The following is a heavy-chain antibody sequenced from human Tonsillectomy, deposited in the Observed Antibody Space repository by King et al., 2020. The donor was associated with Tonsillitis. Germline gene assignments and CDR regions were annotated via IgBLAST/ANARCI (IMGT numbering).Heavy chain of an antibody. CDR3: ARDMDPYYYDSSGYDEAFDI. CDR2: INPNSGGT. J-gene: IGHJ3*02. Sequence: QLVQSGAEVKKPGASVKVSCKASGYTFTAYCMHWGRQAPGQGLDWMGWINPNSGGTNYVQKFQGRVTMTRDTSISTAYMELSRLRSDDTAVYYCARDMDPYYYDSSGYDEAFDIWGQGTMVTVSS. V-gene: IGHV1-2*02. D-gene: IGHD3-22*01. CDR1: GYTFTAYC.